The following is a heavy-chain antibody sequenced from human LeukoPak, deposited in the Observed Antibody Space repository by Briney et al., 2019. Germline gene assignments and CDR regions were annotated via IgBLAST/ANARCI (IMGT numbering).Heavy chain of an antibody. CDR1: GGSVSSGSYY. CDR3: ASCYDPRSPYYHY. CDR2: IYYSGST. D-gene: IGHD5-12*01. Sequence: SGTLSLTCTVSGGSVSSGSYYWSWIRQPPGKGLEWIGYIYYSGSTNYNPSLKSRVTISVDTSKNQFSLKLSSVTAADTAVYYCASCYDPRSPYYHYWGQGTLVTVSS. J-gene: IGHJ4*02. V-gene: IGHV4-61*01.